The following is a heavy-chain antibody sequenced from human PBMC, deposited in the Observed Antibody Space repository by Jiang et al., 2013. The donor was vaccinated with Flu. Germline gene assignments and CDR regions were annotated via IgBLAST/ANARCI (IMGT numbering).Heavy chain of an antibody. D-gene: IGHD6-13*01. V-gene: IGHV1-46*01. CDR1: GYTFTSYY. J-gene: IGHJ4*02. Sequence: SGAEVKKPGSSVKVSCKASGYTFTSYYMHWVRQAPGQGLEWMGIINPSGGSTSYAQKFQGRVTMTRDTSTSTVYMELSSLRSEDTAVYYCARDPYPTGSSSWYGYWGQGTLVTVSS. CDR3: ARDPYPTGSSSWYGY. CDR2: INPSGGST.